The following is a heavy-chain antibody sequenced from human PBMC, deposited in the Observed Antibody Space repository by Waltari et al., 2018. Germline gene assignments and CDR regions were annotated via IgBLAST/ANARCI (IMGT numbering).Heavy chain of an antibody. V-gene: IGHV3-21*01. CDR3: ARGGISSGYDI. CDR2: ISSSSSYI. J-gene: IGHJ4*02. CDR1: GFTFSSYS. D-gene: IGHD5-12*01. Sequence: EVQLVESGGGLVKPGGSLRLSCAASGFTFSSYSMKWVRQAPGKGLEWVSSISSSSSYIYYADSVKGRFTISRDNAKNSLYLQMNSLRAEDTAVYYCARGGISSGYDIWGQGTLVTVSS.